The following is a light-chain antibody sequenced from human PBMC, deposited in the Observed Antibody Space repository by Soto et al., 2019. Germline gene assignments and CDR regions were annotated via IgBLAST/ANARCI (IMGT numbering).Light chain of an antibody. J-gene: IGKJ1*01. V-gene: IGKV1-9*01. CDR1: QGIGSY. Sequence: DIQLTQSPSFLSASLGDRVTISCRDSQGIGSYLAWYQQKPGKAPRLLIYAASTLQSGVPSRFSGSGSETEFTLTISSLQSEDSAVYYCQQYNNWWTFGQGTKVDIK. CDR2: AAS. CDR3: QQYNNWWT.